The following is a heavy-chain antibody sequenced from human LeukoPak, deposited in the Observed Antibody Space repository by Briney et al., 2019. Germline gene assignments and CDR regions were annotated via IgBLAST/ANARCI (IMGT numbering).Heavy chain of an antibody. CDR2: IYYSGST. J-gene: IGHJ3*02. V-gene: IGHV4-39*07. CDR3: ARPIGSSRYDAFDI. Sequence: SETLSLTCTVSGGSISSYYWGWIRQPPGKGLEWIGSIYYSGSTYYNPSLKSRVTISVDTSKNQFSLKLSSVTAADTAVYYCARPIGSSRYDAFDIWGQGTMVTVSS. D-gene: IGHD6-19*01. CDR1: GGSISSYY.